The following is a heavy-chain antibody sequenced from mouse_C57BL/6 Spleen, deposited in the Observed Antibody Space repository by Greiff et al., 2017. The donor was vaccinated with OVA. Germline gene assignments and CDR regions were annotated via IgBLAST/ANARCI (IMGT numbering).Heavy chain of an antibody. V-gene: IGHV1-39*01. CDR1: GYSFTDYN. Sequence: EVQLQESGPELVKPGASVKISCKASGYSFTDYNMNWVKQSNGKSLEWIGVINPNYGTTSYNQKFKGKATLTVDQSSSTAYMQLNSLTSEDSAVYYCARSDYYGTPYYAMDYWGQGTSVTVSS. CDR2: INPNYGTT. CDR3: ARSDYYGTPYYAMDY. D-gene: IGHD2-1*01. J-gene: IGHJ4*01.